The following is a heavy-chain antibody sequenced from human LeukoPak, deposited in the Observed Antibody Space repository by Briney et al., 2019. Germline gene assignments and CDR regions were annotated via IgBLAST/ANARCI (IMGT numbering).Heavy chain of an antibody. J-gene: IGHJ4*02. D-gene: IGHD3-10*01. CDR2: IYPDDSRT. Sequence: GESLKISCKGSGYSFSGYWIAWVRQMPGEGLEWMGAIYPDDSRTKYSPSLQGQVTISADRSISTAYLQWGSLKASDTAIYYCARRVYGSESFYYFDYWGQATLVTVSS. V-gene: IGHV5-51*01. CDR1: GYSFSGYW. CDR3: ARRVYGSESFYYFDY.